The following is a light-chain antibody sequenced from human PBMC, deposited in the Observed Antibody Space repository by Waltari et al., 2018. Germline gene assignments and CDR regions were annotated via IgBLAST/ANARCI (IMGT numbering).Light chain of an antibody. V-gene: IGKV1-5*03. CDR2: KAS. Sequence: DIQMTQSPSTLSASVGDRVTLSCRASQSIITWLAWYQQKPGKAPKLLVYKASSLESGVPSRFSGSGSGTEFTLTISSLQADDFASYYCQQYNKYPLTFGGGTKVEI. CDR1: QSIITW. CDR3: QQYNKYPLT. J-gene: IGKJ4*01.